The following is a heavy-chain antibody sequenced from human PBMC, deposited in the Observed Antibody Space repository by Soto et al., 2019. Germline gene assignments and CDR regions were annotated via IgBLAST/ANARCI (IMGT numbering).Heavy chain of an antibody. D-gene: IGHD2-2*01. CDR2: IIPILGIA. Sequence: QVQLVQSGAEVEKPGSSVKVSCKASGGTFSSYTISWVRQAPGQGLEWRGRIIPILGIANYAQKFQGRVTITADKSTSTAYMELSSLRSEDTDVYYCARGDLGYCSSTSCYGYAFDIWGQGTMVTVSS. J-gene: IGHJ3*02. CDR1: GGTFSSYT. V-gene: IGHV1-69*02. CDR3: ARGDLGYCSSTSCYGYAFDI.